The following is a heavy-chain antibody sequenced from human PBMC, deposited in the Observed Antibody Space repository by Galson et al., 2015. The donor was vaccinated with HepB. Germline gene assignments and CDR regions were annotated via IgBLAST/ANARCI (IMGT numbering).Heavy chain of an antibody. D-gene: IGHD6-13*01. J-gene: IGHJ6*02. CDR1: GFTFSSYA. CDR2: ISYEGSNK. Sequence: SLRLSCAASGFTFSSYAMHWVRQAPGKGLEWVAVISYEGSNKYYADSVKGRFTISRDNSKNTLYLQMNSLRAEDTAVYYCAREGYSSSWRTAMYDYYHGMDVWGQGTTLTVSS. V-gene: IGHV3-30-3*01. CDR3: AREGYSSSWRTAMYDYYHGMDV.